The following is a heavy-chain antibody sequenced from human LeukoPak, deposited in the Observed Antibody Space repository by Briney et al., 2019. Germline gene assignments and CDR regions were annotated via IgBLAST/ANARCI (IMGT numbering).Heavy chain of an antibody. J-gene: IGHJ6*02. CDR1: GGSISSYY. CDR3: ARVSRYYYGMDV. D-gene: IGHD4-23*01. V-gene: IGHV4-59*01. Sequence: PSETLSLTCTVSGGSISSYYWSWIRQPPGKGLEWIGYIYYSGSTNYNPSLKSRVTISVDTSKNQFSLKLSSVTAADTAVYYCARVSRYYYGMDVWGQGTTVTVFS. CDR2: IYYSGST.